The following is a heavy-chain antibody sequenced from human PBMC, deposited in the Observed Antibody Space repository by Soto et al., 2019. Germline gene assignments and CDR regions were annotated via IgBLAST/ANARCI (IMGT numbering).Heavy chain of an antibody. D-gene: IGHD6-13*01. V-gene: IGHV4-34*01. CDR2: INHRGST. CDR3: ARGRAAAF. Sequence: QVQLQQWGAGLLKPSETLSLTCAVYGGSFSGYYWSWIRQPPGKGLEWIGEINHRGSTNYNPSLKSRVTISVDTSKNQFFLKLRSVTAADTAVYYCARGRAAAFWGQGTLVTVSS. CDR1: GGSFSGYY. J-gene: IGHJ4*02.